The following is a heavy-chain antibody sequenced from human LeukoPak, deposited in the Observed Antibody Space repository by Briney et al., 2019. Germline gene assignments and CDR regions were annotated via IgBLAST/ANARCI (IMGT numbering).Heavy chain of an antibody. Sequence: ASVTVSCTASGYTFTSYGISWVRQAPGQGLEWMGWISAYNGNTNYAQKLQGRVTMTTDTSTSTAYMELSSLRSEDTAVYYCATPGRDGYNFFDYWGQGTLVTVSS. D-gene: IGHD5-24*01. CDR1: GYTFTSYG. CDR3: ATPGRDGYNFFDY. CDR2: ISAYNGNT. V-gene: IGHV1-18*01. J-gene: IGHJ4*02.